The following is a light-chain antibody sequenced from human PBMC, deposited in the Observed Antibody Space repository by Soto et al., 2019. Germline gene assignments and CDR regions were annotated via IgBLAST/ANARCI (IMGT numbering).Light chain of an antibody. CDR1: SSDVGGYTY. CDR2: DDD. Sequence: QSALTQPASVSGSPGQSITISCTGSSSDVGGYTYVSWFQQHPDKAPKLLIYDDDKRPSGIPDRFSGSKSGTSATLGITGFQTGDEADYYCGSWDSSLSAYVFGTGTKLTVL. CDR3: GSWDSSLSAYV. V-gene: IGLV1-51*01. J-gene: IGLJ1*01.